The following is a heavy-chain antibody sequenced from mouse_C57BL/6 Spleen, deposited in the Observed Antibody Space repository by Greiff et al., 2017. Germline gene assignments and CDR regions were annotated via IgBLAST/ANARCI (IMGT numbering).Heavy chain of an antibody. Sequence: VKLQQPGTELVKPGASVKLSCKASGYTFTSYWMHWVKQRPGQGLEWIGNINPSNGGTNYNEKFKSKATLTVDKSSSTAYMQLSSLTSEDSAVYYCARDWDVDDWYFDVWGTGTTVTVSS. CDR3: ARDWDVDDWYFDV. CDR1: GYTFTSYW. V-gene: IGHV1-53*01. D-gene: IGHD4-1*01. J-gene: IGHJ1*03. CDR2: INPSNGGT.